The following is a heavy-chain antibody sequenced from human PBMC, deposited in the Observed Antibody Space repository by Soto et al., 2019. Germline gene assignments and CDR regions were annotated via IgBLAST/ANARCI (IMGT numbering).Heavy chain of an antibody. CDR2: IYWDADK. Sequence: QITLKESGPTLVKPTQTLTLTCTFSGFSLTTYGVGVSWIRQPPGKALEWLSLIYWDADKRYRPSLGSRRTISQDSSKNQVVLTMTNVDPVDAGTYYCAHSYYGSGSLTWGPGTLVAVSS. V-gene: IGHV2-5*02. J-gene: IGHJ5*02. CDR3: AHSYYGSGSLT. D-gene: IGHD3-10*01. CDR1: GFSLTTYGVG.